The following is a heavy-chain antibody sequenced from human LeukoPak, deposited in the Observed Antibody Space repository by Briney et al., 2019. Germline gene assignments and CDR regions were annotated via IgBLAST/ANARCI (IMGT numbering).Heavy chain of an antibody. Sequence: SKTLSLTCTVSGGSISYYYWSWIRQPPGKGLEWIGYIYYNGNTDYNPSLKSRVTISVDTSKNQFSLKLSSLTAADTAVYYCARRLGSTSSGYDYWGQGTLVTVSS. CDR2: IYYNGNT. V-gene: IGHV4-59*08. D-gene: IGHD6-6*01. CDR1: GGSISYYY. J-gene: IGHJ4*02. CDR3: ARRLGSTSSGYDY.